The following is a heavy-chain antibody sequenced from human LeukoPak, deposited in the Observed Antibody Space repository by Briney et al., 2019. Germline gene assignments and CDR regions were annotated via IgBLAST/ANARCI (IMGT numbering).Heavy chain of an antibody. Sequence: GGSLRLSCAASGFPFSSYAMHWVRQAPGKGLEWVALISYDGYNKYYADSVKGRFTISRDNSKNTLYLQMNSLRVEDTAVYYCARDQYSSGHYGYWGQGTLVTVSS. V-gene: IGHV3-30*14. J-gene: IGHJ4*02. D-gene: IGHD6-19*01. CDR3: ARDQYSSGHYGY. CDR1: GFPFSSYA. CDR2: ISYDGYNK.